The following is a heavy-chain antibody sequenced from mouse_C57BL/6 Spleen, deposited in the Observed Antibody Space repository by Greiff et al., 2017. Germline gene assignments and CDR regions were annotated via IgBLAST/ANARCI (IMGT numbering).Heavy chain of an antibody. CDR3: ARRNYYYGSSYGYFDY. D-gene: IGHD1-1*01. CDR2: ISYSGST. Sequence: EVKLMESGPGLAKPSQTLSLTCSVTGYSITSDYWNWIRKFPGNKLEYMGYISYSGSTYYNPSLKSRISITRDTSKNQYYLQLNSVTTEDTATYYCARRNYYYGSSYGYFDYWGQGTTLTVSS. CDR1: GYSITSDY. J-gene: IGHJ2*01. V-gene: IGHV3-8*01.